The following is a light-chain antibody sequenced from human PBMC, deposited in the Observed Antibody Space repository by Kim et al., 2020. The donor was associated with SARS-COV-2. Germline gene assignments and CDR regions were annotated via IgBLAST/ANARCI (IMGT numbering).Light chain of an antibody. Sequence: SASVGDRVTITCRASQGISSALAWYQQKPGKAPKLLIHDVSSLESGVPSRFSGSGSGTDFTLTISSLQPEDFATYYCQQFNNNPRTFGQGTKLEI. CDR1: QGISSA. V-gene: IGKV1D-13*01. J-gene: IGKJ2*01. CDR3: QQFNNNPRT. CDR2: DVS.